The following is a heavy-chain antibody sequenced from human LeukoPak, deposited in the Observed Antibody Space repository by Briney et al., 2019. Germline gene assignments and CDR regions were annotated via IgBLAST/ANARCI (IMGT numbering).Heavy chain of an antibody. CDR2: INHSGST. V-gene: IGHV4-34*01. Sequence: SETLSLTCAVYGGSFSGYYWSWIRQPPGKGLEWIGEINHSGSTNDNPSLKSRVTIFLDTSKNQFSLKLSSVTAADTALYYCARGGAAANRGLFDIWGQGTMVTVFS. J-gene: IGHJ3*02. CDR1: GGSFSGYY. D-gene: IGHD1-14*01. CDR3: ARGGAAANRGLFDI.